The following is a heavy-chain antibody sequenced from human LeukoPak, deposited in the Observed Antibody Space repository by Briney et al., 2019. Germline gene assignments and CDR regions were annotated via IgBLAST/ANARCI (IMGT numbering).Heavy chain of an antibody. Sequence: SETLSLTCTVSGGSISSSSYYWGWIRQPPGKGLEWIGSIYYSGSTYYNPSLKSRVTISVDTSKNQFSLKLSSVTAADTAVYYCARDRGSSKGYYFDYWGQGTLVTVSS. D-gene: IGHD1-26*01. CDR2: IYYSGST. CDR1: GGSISSSSYY. CDR3: ARDRGSSKGYYFDY. J-gene: IGHJ4*02. V-gene: IGHV4-39*07.